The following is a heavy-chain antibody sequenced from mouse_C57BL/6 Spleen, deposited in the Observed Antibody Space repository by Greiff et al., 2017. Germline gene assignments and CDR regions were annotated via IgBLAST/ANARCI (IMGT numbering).Heavy chain of an antibody. CDR2: INPGSGGT. CDR3: ARGGGKGIGFDY. CDR1: GYAFTNYL. V-gene: IGHV1-54*01. Sequence: QVQLQQSGAELVRPGTSVKVSCKASGYAFTNYLIEWVKQRPGQGLVWIGVINPGSGGTNYNEKFKGKATLTADKSSSTAYMQLSSLTSEDSAVYFCARGGGKGIGFDYWGQGTTLTVSS. D-gene: IGHD2-1*01. J-gene: IGHJ2*01.